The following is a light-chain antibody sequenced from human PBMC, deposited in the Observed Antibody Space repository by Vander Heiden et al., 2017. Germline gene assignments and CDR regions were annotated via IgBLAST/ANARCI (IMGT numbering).Light chain of an antibody. Sequence: QSVLTQPPSASGNPGQRVTITCSGSSSNIGSKSVNWYQQVPGTAPKLLIYSSDQRPSGVPDRFSGSKSGTSASLAISGLQSEDEADYHCAAWDDSLNAVVFGGGTKLTVL. CDR2: SSD. V-gene: IGLV1-44*01. CDR3: AAWDDSLNAVV. J-gene: IGLJ3*02. CDR1: SSNIGSKS.